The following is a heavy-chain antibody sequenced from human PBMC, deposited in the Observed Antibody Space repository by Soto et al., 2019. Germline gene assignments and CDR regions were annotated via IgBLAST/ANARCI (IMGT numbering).Heavy chain of an antibody. Sequence: QVLLGQSGAEVKKPGSSLKVSCKASGGTFSNHAINWVRQAPGQGLEWMGRIIPIFTTTNYAQKFQGRVTITADESTITAYMELSSLKHDDTAVYYCAREVAADGTFREDVFDIWGQGTLVTVSS. CDR3: AREVAADGTFREDVFDI. D-gene: IGHD6-13*01. CDR2: IIPIFTTT. V-gene: IGHV1-69*12. J-gene: IGHJ3*02. CDR1: GGTFSNHA.